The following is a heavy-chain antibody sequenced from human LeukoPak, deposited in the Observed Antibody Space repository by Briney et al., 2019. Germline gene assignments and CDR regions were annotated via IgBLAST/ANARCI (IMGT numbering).Heavy chain of an antibody. CDR3: GRHMNNLQLWLDY. CDR1: GGSISSSNW. D-gene: IGHD1/OR15-1a*01. V-gene: IGHV4-4*02. J-gene: IGHJ4*02. Sequence: PSGTPSLTCAVSGGSISSSNWWSWVRQPPGKGLEWIGEIYHSGSTNYNPSFQGQVTISADKSIATAYLHLSDLKASDTAIYYCGRHMNNLQLWLDYWGQGTVVTVSS. CDR2: IYHSGST.